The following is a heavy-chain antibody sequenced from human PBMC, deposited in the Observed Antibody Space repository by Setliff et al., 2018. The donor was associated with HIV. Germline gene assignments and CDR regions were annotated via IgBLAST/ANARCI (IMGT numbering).Heavy chain of an antibody. CDR2: VNHSGST. Sequence: PSETLSLTCAVYGGSFSGYYWTWIRQPPGKGLEWIGEVNHSGSTNYNPSLKSRVTISVDTSKNHFSLKLSSVTAADTAGYYCARASYFNFWGVPGGFDYLGQGTLVTVSS. D-gene: IGHD3-3*01. CDR3: ARASYFNFWGVPGGFDY. V-gene: IGHV4-34*01. CDR1: GGSFSGYY. J-gene: IGHJ4*02.